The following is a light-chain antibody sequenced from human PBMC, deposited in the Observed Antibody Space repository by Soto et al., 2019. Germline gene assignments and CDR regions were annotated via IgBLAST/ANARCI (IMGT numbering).Light chain of an antibody. CDR3: FSFTTDWTHV. CDR1: SSDIGAYNY. Sequence: QSVLTQPASVSGSPGQSSTISFTGSSSDIGAYNYVSWFQQYPGKAPKLIISGVSNRPSGVSNRFSGSKSGTAASLTISGLQTEDEADYFCFSFTTDWTHVFGTGTKVTVL. V-gene: IGLV2-14*01. CDR2: GVS. J-gene: IGLJ1*01.